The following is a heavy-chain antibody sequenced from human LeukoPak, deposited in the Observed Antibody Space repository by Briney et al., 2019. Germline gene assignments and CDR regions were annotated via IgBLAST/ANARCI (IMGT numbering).Heavy chain of an antibody. Sequence: SETLSLTCTVSGGSISSSSYYWGWIRQPPGKGLEWIGSIYYSGSTYYNPSLKSRVTISVDTSKNQFSLKLSSVTAADTAVYYCARRGIQLWLRVSYWFDPWGQGTLVTVSS. J-gene: IGHJ5*02. CDR3: ARRGIQLWLRVSYWFDP. V-gene: IGHV4-39*01. CDR1: GGSISSSSYY. D-gene: IGHD5-18*01. CDR2: IYYSGST.